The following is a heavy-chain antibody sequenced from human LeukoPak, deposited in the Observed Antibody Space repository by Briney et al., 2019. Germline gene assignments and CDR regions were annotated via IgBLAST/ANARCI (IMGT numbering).Heavy chain of an antibody. J-gene: IGHJ4*02. Sequence: SETLSLTCTVSGYSISSGFHWGWIRPPPGKGLEWIGSIYHTGSTFYNPSLKSRVTMSVDMSKNQFSLKLTSVTAADTAVYYCAREEVGAAADIDYWGQGTLVTVSS. CDR2: IYHTGST. D-gene: IGHD6-13*01. V-gene: IGHV4-38-2*02. CDR3: AREEVGAAADIDY. CDR1: GYSISSGFH.